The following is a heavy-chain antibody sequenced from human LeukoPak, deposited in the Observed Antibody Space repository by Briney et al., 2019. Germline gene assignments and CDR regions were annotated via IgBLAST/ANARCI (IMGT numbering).Heavy chain of an antibody. CDR1: GFTVSSNY. V-gene: IGHV3-53*01. J-gene: IGHJ4*02. CDR2: IYSGGST. Sequence: PGGSLRLSCAASGFTVSSNYMSWVRQAPGKGLEWVSVIYSGGSTYYADSVKGRFTISRDNSKNILYLQMSSLTAEDTAVYYCAKTFPYGTTWFGFCDYWGQGALVTVSS. CDR3: AKTFPYGTTWFGFCDY. D-gene: IGHD3-10*01.